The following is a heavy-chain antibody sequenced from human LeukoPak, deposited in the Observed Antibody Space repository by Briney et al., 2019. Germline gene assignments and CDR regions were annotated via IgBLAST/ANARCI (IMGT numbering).Heavy chain of an antibody. CDR1: GGTFSSYA. V-gene: IGHV1-69*04. Sequence: SVKVSCKASGGTFSSYAISWVRQAPGQGLEWMGRIIPILGIANYAQKFQGRVTITADKSTSTAYMELSSLRSEDTAVYYCARMFGYRSSTSCYFDWFGPWGQGTLVTVSS. CDR3: ARMFGYRSSTSCYFDWFGP. J-gene: IGHJ5*02. CDR2: IIPILGIA. D-gene: IGHD2-2*03.